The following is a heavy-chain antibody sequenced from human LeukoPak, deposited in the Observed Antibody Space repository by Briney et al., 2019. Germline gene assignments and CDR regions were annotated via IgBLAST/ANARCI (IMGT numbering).Heavy chain of an antibody. J-gene: IGHJ4*02. CDR3: ARGPVGIAVAQNYSFDY. D-gene: IGHD6-19*01. CDR1: GFTFSRFE. CDR2: ISTGTYI. Sequence: GGSLRLSCVASGFTFSRFELNWVRQAPGKGLEWVSHISTGTYIAYADSVKGRFTISRDNAKNSLYLQMNSLGAEDTAVYYCARGPVGIAVAQNYSFDYWGQGTLVTVSS. V-gene: IGHV3-48*03.